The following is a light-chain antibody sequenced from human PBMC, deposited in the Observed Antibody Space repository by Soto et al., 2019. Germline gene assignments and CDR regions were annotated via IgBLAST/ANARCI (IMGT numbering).Light chain of an antibody. J-gene: IGLJ3*02. CDR2: EDN. Sequence: NFMLTQPHSVSESPGKTVTISCTRSSGSIASNYVQWYQLHPGSAPTTVIYEDNQRPSGVPDRFSGSIDSSSNSASLTVSGLKTEDEADYYCQSYDSTNPWVFGGGTKLTVL. CDR3: QSYDSTNPWV. CDR1: SGSIASNY. V-gene: IGLV6-57*03.